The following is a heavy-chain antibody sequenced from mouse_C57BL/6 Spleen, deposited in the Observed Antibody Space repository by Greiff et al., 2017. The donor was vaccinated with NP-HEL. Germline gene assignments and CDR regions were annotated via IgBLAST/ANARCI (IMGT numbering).Heavy chain of an antibody. CDR3: ARGRYSNYDFDY. V-gene: IGHV1-39*01. CDR1: GYSFTDYN. J-gene: IGHJ2*01. Sequence: VQLQESGPELVKPGASVKISCKASGYSFTDYNMNWVKQSHGKSLEWIGVINPNYGTTSYNQKFKGKATLTVDQSSSTAYMQLNSLTSKDSAVYYCARGRYSNYDFDYWGQGTTLTVSS. CDR2: INPNYGTT. D-gene: IGHD2-5*01.